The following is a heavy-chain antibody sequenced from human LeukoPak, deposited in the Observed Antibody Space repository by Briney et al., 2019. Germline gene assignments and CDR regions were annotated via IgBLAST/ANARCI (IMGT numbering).Heavy chain of an antibody. CDR3: ARLEGIAPVGTIWFDP. Sequence: SETLSLTCTVSGGSIRGYSWCWIRQPPGKGLEWIGYFYYSGSTNYNPSLKSRVTISVGTSKNQFSLKLSSVTAADTAVYYCARLEGIAPVGTIWFDPWGRGTLVTVSS. V-gene: IGHV4-59*08. D-gene: IGHD6-13*01. CDR1: GGSIRGYS. J-gene: IGHJ5*02. CDR2: FYYSGST.